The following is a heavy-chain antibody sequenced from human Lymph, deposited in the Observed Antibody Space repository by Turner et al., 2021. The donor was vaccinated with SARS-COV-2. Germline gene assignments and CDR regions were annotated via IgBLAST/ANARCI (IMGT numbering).Heavy chain of an antibody. D-gene: IGHD6-19*01. CDR1: GGSISSSSYY. V-gene: IGHV4-39*01. CDR3: ARHRHWLVYWYFDF. J-gene: IGHJ2*01. CDR2: FYYSGSS. Sequence: QLQPQESGPGLAKPWETRSLTCTVSGGSISSSSYYWGWIRQPPGKGLEWIGRFYYSGSSYYNQSHNGRVTIGVDTSKNQFALKLSSLTAADTAVYYCARHRHWLVYWYFDFWGHGTLVTVSS.